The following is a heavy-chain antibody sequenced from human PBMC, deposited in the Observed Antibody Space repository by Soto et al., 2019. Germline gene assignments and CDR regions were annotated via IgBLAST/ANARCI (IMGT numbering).Heavy chain of an antibody. Sequence: QVQLVESGGGVVQPGRSLRLSCAASGFTFSSYAMHWVRQAPGKGLEWVAVISYGGSNKYYADSVKGRFTISRDNSKNTLYLQMNSLRAEDTAVYYCAREGGSGYYLDYWGQGTLVTVSS. J-gene: IGHJ4*02. CDR2: ISYGGSNK. CDR3: AREGGSGYYLDY. V-gene: IGHV3-30-3*01. D-gene: IGHD3-22*01. CDR1: GFTFSSYA.